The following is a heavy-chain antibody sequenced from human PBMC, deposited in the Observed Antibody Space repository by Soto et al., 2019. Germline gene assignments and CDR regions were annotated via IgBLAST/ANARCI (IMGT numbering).Heavy chain of an antibody. D-gene: IGHD6-13*01. J-gene: IGHJ4*02. CDR1: GFTFSSYS. Sequence: EVQLVESGGGLVQPGGSLRLSCAASGFTFSSYSMNWVRQAPGKGLEWVSYISSSSSTIYYADSVKGRFTISRDNAKNSLYLQMNSLRAEDTAVYYCARDQGNLDSWYFGLWGQGPLVTVSS. CDR3: ARDQGNLDSWYFGL. CDR2: ISSSSSTI. V-gene: IGHV3-48*01.